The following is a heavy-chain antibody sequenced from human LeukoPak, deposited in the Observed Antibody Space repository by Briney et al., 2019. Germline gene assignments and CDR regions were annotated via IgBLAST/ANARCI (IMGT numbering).Heavy chain of an antibody. CDR1: GFTFNSYE. CDR2: ISTSGSTI. Sequence: GGSLRLPCAASGFTFNSYEMNWVRQAPGKGLEWVSCISTSGSTIYYADSVKGRFTISRDNARNSLFLQMNSLRAEDTAVYYCARDGPGYSFDYWGQGTLVTVSS. CDR3: ARDGPGYSFDY. V-gene: IGHV3-48*03. D-gene: IGHD5-18*01. J-gene: IGHJ4*02.